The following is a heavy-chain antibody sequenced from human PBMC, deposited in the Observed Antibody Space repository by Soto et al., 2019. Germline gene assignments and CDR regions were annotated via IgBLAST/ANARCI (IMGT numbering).Heavy chain of an antibody. CDR2: INPSCGST. V-gene: IGHV1-46*01. J-gene: IGHJ6*02. CDR1: GYTFTSYY. CDR3: AADWAGVGGYYYYGMDV. Sequence: GXSGKVSCRASGYTFTSYYMHWVRQAPGQGLEWMGIINPSCGSTSYAQKFQGRVTITRDMSTSTAYMELSSLRSEDAAVYYCAADWAGVGGYYYYGMDVWGQGTTVTVSS. D-gene: IGHD3-3*01.